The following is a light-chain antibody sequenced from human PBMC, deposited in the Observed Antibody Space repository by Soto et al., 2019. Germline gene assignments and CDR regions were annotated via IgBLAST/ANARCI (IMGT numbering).Light chain of an antibody. CDR3: CLYIGATTYV. J-gene: IGLJ1*01. V-gene: IGLV2-23*01. CDR1: SDDVGAYNS. CDR2: KGH. Sequence: QSALAQPAPVSGSPGQSITISCTGTSDDVGAYNSVSWYQQLPHKAPQVILYKGHRRPSGVPDRFSGSTSVNSASLTISGLQADDEADYYCCLYIGATTYVFGTGTKVTVL.